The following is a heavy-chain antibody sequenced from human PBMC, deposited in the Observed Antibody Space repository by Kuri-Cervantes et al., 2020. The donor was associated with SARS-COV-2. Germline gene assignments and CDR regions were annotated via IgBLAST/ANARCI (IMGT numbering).Heavy chain of an antibody. D-gene: IGHD5-12*01. J-gene: IGHJ5*02. CDR1: GFTFSSYA. CDR2: ISGSGGST. CDR3: AKAWGIVATIMEYNWFDP. Sequence: GESLKISCAASGFTFSSYAMSWVRQAPGKGLEWVSAISGSGGSTYYADSVKGRFTISRDNSKNTLYLQMNSLRAEDTAVYYCAKAWGIVATIMEYNWFDPWGQGTLVTVSS. V-gene: IGHV3-23*01.